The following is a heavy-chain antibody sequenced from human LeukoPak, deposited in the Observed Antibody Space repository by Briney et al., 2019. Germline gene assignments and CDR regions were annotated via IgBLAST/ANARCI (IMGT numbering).Heavy chain of an antibody. CDR2: IYGDDTA. J-gene: IGHJ6*03. D-gene: IGHD3-22*01. CDR3: ALDSSNYYDSSGYYYDYYYMDV. V-gene: IGHV3-53*01. CDR1: GFIVSKSY. Sequence: GGSLRLSCAASGFIVSKSYMNWVRQAPGKGLEWVSVIYGDDTAYYADSVKGRFTICRDNSKNMLYLQMNSLRAEDTAVYFCALDSSNYYDSSGYYYDYYYMDVWGKGTTVTASS.